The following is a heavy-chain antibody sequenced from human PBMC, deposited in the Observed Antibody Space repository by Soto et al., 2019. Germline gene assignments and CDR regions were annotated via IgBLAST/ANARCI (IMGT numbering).Heavy chain of an antibody. J-gene: IGHJ6*02. D-gene: IGHD1-1*01. CDR3: ASFNAYTLPRSGYYYAMDV. V-gene: IGHV4-59*01. Sequence: PSLKSRVTISVDTSKNQFSLKLYPVTAADTAVYYCASFNAYTLPRSGYYYAMDVWGQGTTVTVSS.